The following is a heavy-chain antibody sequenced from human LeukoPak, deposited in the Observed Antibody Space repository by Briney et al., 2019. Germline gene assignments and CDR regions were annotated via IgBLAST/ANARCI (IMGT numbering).Heavy chain of an antibody. CDR3: AKDVQSWPTYFDY. J-gene: IGHJ4*02. Sequence: GGSLRLSCAASGFAFSNYAMSWVRQAPGKGLEWVSSISGSGCTTYYADSVKGRFTVSRDNSKNTLYLQVNSLRAADTAVYFCAKDVQSWPTYFDYWGQGTLVTVSS. CDR2: ISGSGCTT. D-gene: IGHD1-1*01. V-gene: IGHV3-23*01. CDR1: GFAFSNYA.